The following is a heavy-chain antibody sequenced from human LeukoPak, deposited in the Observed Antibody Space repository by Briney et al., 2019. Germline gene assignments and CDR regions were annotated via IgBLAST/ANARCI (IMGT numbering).Heavy chain of an antibody. CDR2: IGPGGDT. Sequence: PWGSLRLSCAASGFNFSRYDIHWGRQATGEGLEWVSAIGPGGDTYYSGSVKGRFTISRENAKNSLYLQITSLRAGDTAVYYCSRSGGGTYGIDYWGQGILVTVSS. D-gene: IGHD1-26*01. CDR1: GFNFSRYD. J-gene: IGHJ4*02. CDR3: SRSGGGTYGIDY. V-gene: IGHV3-13*01.